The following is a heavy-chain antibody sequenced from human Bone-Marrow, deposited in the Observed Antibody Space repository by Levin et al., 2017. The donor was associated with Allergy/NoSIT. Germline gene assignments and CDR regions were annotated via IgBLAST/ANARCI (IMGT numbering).Heavy chain of an antibody. V-gene: IGHV3-9*01. CDR3: VKDISGDGPNFDH. Sequence: SGGSLRLSCEVSGLTFSNSWMHWVRQVPGEGLEWVSGITWNRGKKDYADSVMGRFTISRDSVKNSLYLEMNSLRGEDTALYYCVKDISGDGPNFDHWGQGTLVTVSS. CDR2: ITWNRGKK. CDR1: GLTFSNSW. D-gene: IGHD7-27*01. J-gene: IGHJ4*02.